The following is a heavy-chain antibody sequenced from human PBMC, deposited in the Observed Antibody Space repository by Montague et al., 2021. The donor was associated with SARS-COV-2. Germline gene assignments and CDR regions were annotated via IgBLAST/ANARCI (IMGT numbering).Heavy chain of an antibody. CDR1: GFTFSNYS. V-gene: IGHV3-74*01. Sequence: SLRLSCAASGFTFSNYSMHWVRQAPGKGLMWLSIINCDGSFTIYADSVKGRFTISRDIPKNTLYLQMNSLTAEDTAVYYCARHRILAGGFDYWGQGTLVTVSS. D-gene: IGHD2-15*01. J-gene: IGHJ4*02. CDR3: ARHRILAGGFDY. CDR2: INCDGSFT.